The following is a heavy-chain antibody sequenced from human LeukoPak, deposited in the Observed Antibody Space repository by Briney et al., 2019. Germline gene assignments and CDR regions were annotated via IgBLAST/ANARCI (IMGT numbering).Heavy chain of an antibody. Sequence: PGGSLRLSCAASGFTVSSNYMSWVRQAPGKGLEWVSVIYSGGATFYADSVKGRFTISRDDSKNTLYLQMNSLRAEDTAVYYCARGQYSGSCFDNWGQGSLVTVSS. CDR1: GFTVSSNY. J-gene: IGHJ4*02. V-gene: IGHV3-53*01. CDR3: ARGQYSGSCFDN. CDR2: IYSGGAT. D-gene: IGHD1-26*01.